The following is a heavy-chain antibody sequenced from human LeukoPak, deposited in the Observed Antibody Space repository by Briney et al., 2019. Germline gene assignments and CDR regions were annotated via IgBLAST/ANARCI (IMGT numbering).Heavy chain of an antibody. V-gene: IGHV1-2*02. CDR1: GYTFSGYY. CDR3: ARTGPYSGYDWAFDY. Sequence: ASVKVSCKASGYTFSGYYMHWVRQAPGQGLEWMGWINPNSGGTNYAQKFQGRVTMTRDTSISTAYMELSRLRSDDTAVYYCARTGPYSGYDWAFDYWGQGTLVTVSS. CDR2: INPNSGGT. D-gene: IGHD5-12*01. J-gene: IGHJ4*02.